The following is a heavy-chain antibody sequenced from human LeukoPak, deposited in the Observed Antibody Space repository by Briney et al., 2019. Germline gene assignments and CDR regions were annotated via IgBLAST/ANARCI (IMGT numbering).Heavy chain of an antibody. V-gene: IGHV4-59*08. J-gene: IGHJ4*02. Sequence: SETLSLTCNVSSGSISTYYWSWVRQPPGQGLEWIGYIYYSGSTYFNPSLKSRVTMSIDTSKNQFSLNLASVTAADTAVYYCARTRPGTGYFFDSWGRGTLVTVSS. D-gene: IGHD6-19*01. CDR1: SGSISTYY. CDR2: IYYSGST. CDR3: ARTRPGTGYFFDS.